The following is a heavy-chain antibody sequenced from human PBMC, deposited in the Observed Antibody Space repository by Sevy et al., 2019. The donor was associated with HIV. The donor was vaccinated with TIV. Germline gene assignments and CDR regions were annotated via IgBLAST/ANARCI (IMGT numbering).Heavy chain of an antibody. CDR1: GYTFNNYG. Sequence: ALVKVSCKTSGYTFNNYGISWVREAPGQGLEWMGWISVYGETNYAQKVQDRLTVTTDTSTATAYKELGSLRSDETAVYYCARGLYFDFGAYWGQGTLVTVSS. J-gene: IGHJ4*02. D-gene: IGHD3-10*01. CDR3: ARGLYFDFGAY. V-gene: IGHV1-18*01. CDR2: ISVYGET.